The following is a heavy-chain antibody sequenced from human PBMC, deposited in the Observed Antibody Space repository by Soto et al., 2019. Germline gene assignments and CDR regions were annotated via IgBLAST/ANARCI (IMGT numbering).Heavy chain of an antibody. J-gene: IGHJ5*02. CDR2: IFHTGSV. CDR3: ARTIIVGAFAP. D-gene: IGHD2-21*01. V-gene: IGHV4-4*02. CDR1: GGSISSPNW. Sequence: AENLSLTCGVSGGSISSPNWWNCARQFPGKGREWIGEIFHTGSVNYNPSLKSRVPFSLTKPKNQFSLNLTSVTAEDPAVYHCARTIIVGAFAPWGQGTLVTVSS.